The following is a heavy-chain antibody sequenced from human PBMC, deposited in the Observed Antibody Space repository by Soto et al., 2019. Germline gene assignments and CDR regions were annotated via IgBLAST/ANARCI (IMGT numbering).Heavy chain of an antibody. J-gene: IGHJ6*03. CDR2: IYSGGST. D-gene: IGHD6-19*01. CDR3: AREWDSGWYVDV. Sequence: EVQLVESGGGLVQPGGSLRLSCAASGFTVSSNYMSWVRQAPGKGLEWVSVIYSGGSTYYADSVKGRFTISRDNSKHTLYLQMNSLRAEDTAVYYCAREWDSGWYVDVWGKGTTVTVSS. V-gene: IGHV3-66*01. CDR1: GFTVSSNY.